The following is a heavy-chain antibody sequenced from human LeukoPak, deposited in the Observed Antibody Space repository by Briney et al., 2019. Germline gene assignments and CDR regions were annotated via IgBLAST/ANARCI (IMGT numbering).Heavy chain of an antibody. V-gene: IGHV4-39*01. CDR3: AARRLRGGVWFDP. D-gene: IGHD3-10*01. CDR1: GGSISSSIYY. J-gene: IGHJ5*02. Sequence: SETLSLTCTVSGGSISSSIYYWDWIRQPPGKGLEWVGSVFHIGSTYYNPSLEGRLTISADTSKNQFSLKLNSVTAADTAVYFCAARRLRGGVWFDPWGQGISVTVSS. CDR2: VFHIGST.